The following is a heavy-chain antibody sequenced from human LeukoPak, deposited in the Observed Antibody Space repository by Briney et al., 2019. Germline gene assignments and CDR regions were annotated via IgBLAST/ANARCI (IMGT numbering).Heavy chain of an antibody. J-gene: IGHJ5*02. Sequence: ASVKVSCKVSGYTLTELSMHWVRQAPGKGLEWMGGFDPGDGETIYAQKFQGRVTMTEDTSTDTAYMELSSLRSEDTAVYYCATRRYDFWSGYRRDWFDPWGQGTLVTVSS. V-gene: IGHV1-24*01. CDR1: GYTLTELS. D-gene: IGHD3-3*01. CDR2: FDPGDGET. CDR3: ATRRYDFWSGYRRDWFDP.